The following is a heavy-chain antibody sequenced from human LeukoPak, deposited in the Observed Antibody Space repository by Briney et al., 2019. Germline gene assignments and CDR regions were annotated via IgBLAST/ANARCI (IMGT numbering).Heavy chain of an antibody. V-gene: IGHV1-2*06. J-gene: IGHJ4*02. D-gene: IGHD1-26*01. CDR1: GYTFTDYY. Sequence: PRASVKVSCKASGYTFTDYYIHWVRQAPGQGLEWMGRINPNSGGTKYAQNFQGRVTMTRDTSISTAYMELGRLRADDTAVYYCARDNGLGATVGDYWGQGTLVTVSS. CDR3: ARDNGLGATVGDY. CDR2: INPNSGGT.